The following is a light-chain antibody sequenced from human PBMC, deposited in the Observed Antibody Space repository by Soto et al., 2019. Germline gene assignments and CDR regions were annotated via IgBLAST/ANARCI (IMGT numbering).Light chain of an antibody. CDR3: AAWDDTRRGVV. CDR2: RDN. V-gene: IGLV1-47*01. Sequence: QSVLTQPPSASGTPGQRVTISCSGSSSNIGSNYVYWYQQLPRTAPKLLLSRDNQRPSGVPDLFSDSKSGTSASLAISGLRSDDESDYYCAAWDDTRRGVVFGGGTKLTV. CDR1: SSNIGSNY. J-gene: IGLJ2*01.